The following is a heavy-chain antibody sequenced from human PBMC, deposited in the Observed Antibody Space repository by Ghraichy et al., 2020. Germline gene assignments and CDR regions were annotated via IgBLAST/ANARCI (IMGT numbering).Heavy chain of an antibody. CDR3: ARARVQNYGEGFDY. CDR1: GFTFSSYG. CDR2: IWYDGSNK. D-gene: IGHD4-17*01. V-gene: IGHV3-33*01. J-gene: IGHJ4*02. Sequence: GGSLRLSCAASGFTFSSYGMHWVRQAPGKGLEWVAVIWYDGSNKYYADSVKGRFTISRDNSKNTLYLQMNSLRAEDTAVYYCARARVQNYGEGFDYWGQGTLVTVSS.